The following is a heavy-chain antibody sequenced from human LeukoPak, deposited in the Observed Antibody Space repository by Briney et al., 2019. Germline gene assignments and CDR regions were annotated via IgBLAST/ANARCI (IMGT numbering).Heavy chain of an antibody. V-gene: IGHV4-34*01. J-gene: IGHJ6*04. CDR3: ARFNTMVRGVTQYYYGMDV. Sequence: PSETLSLTCAVYGGSFSGYYWSWIRQPPGKGLEWSGEINHSGSTNYNPSLKSRVTISVDTSKNQFSLKLSSVTAADTAVYYCARFNTMVRGVTQYYYGMDVWGKGTTVTVSS. CDR2: INHSGST. CDR1: GGSFSGYY. D-gene: IGHD3-10*01.